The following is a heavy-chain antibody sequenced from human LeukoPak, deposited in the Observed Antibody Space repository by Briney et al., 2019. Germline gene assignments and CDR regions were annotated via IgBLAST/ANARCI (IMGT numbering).Heavy chain of an antibody. V-gene: IGHV3-7*01. CDR1: GFTFSSYW. D-gene: IGHD3-22*01. J-gene: IGHJ6*03. Sequence: GGSLRLSCAASGFTFSSYWMSWVRQAPGKGLEWVANIKKDGSEKYYVDSVKGRFTISRDNAKNSLYLQMNSLRAEDTAVYYCATYDSSGYYPHYYYMDVWGKGTTATISS. CDR2: IKKDGSEK. CDR3: ATYDSSGYYPHYYYMDV.